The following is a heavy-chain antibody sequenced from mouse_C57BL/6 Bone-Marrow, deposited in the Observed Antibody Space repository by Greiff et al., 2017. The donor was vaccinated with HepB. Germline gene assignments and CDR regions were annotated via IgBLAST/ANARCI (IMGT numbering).Heavy chain of an antibody. CDR3: ARLMITTYYFDY. J-gene: IGHJ2*01. D-gene: IGHD2-4*01. CDR1: GYTFTSYT. CDR2: INPSSGYT. Sequence: QVQLKQSGAELARPGASVKMSCKASGYTFTSYTMHWVKQRPGQGLEWIGYINPSSGYTKYNQKFKDKATLTADKSSSTAYMQLSSLTSEDSAVYYCARLMITTYYFDYWGQGTTLTVSS. V-gene: IGHV1-4*01.